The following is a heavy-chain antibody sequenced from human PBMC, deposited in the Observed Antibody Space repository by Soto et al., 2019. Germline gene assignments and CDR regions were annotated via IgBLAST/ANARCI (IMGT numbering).Heavy chain of an antibody. CDR3: AKDPNGDYIGAVDS. Sequence: EVQLSESGGGLVRPGGSLRLSCEGSAFTFGTYAMTWVRQAPGKGLEWLSAISVGSTTIKYADSVKGRFTISRDNSKNMLYLQMNSLRAEDTAIYYCAKDPNGDYIGAVDSWGQGTLVTVSS. V-gene: IGHV3-23*01. CDR1: AFTFGTYA. J-gene: IGHJ4*02. CDR2: ISVGSTTI. D-gene: IGHD4-17*01.